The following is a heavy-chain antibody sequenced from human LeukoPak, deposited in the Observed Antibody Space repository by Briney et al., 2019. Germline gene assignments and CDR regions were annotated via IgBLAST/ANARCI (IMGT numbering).Heavy chain of an antibody. J-gene: IGHJ4*02. Sequence: SETLSLTCTVSGHSISSGYYWGWIRQPPGKGLEWIGSIYHSGSTYYNPSLKSRVTISVDTSKNQFSLKLSSVTAADTAVYYCARDKAGTTLLSTLRQKRFFDYWGQGTLVTVSS. D-gene: IGHD1-7*01. CDR1: GHSISSGYY. CDR3: ARDKAGTTLLSTLRQKRFFDY. CDR2: IYHSGST. V-gene: IGHV4-38-2*02.